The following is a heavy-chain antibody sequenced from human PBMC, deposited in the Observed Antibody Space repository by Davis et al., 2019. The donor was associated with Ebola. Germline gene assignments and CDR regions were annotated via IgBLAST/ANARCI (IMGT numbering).Heavy chain of an antibody. Sequence: GESLKISCAASGFTFSSYGIHWVRQSPGKGLEWVAVISYDGSHTYYADSVKGRLTISRDNSRQTVYLQMSSWRADDTAVYYYSKDRRGSSCYLDYWGQGTLVTVFS. CDR1: GFTFSSYG. CDR3: SKDRRGSSCYLDY. V-gene: IGHV3-30*18. J-gene: IGHJ4*02. D-gene: IGHD6-13*01. CDR2: ISYDGSHT.